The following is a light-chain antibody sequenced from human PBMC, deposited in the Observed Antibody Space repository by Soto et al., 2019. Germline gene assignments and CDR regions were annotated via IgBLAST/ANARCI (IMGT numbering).Light chain of an antibody. J-gene: IGLJ3*02. V-gene: IGLV1-47*01. CDR2: RNN. CDR3: AAWDDSLSGWV. CDR1: SSNIGSNY. Sequence: QSVLTQPPSASGTPGQRVIISCSGSSSNIGSNYVYWYQQFPGTAPKLLIYRNNQRPSGVPDRFSGSKSGTSASLDISGLRSEDETDYYCAAWDDSLSGWVFGGGTKVTVL.